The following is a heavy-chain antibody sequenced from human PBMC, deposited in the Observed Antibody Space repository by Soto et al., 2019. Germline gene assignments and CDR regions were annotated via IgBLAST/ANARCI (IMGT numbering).Heavy chain of an antibody. Sequence: EVQLVESGGSLVQPGGSLRLSCAASGFTFSDHYMDWVRQAPGKGLEWVARSRNKAKSYTTVYAASVKDRFTISRDESKNSLYLEMSSLKAEDTVVYFCVRGYHSFDVWGRGTMVTVSS. J-gene: IGHJ3*01. V-gene: IGHV3-72*01. CDR3: VRGYHSFDV. CDR1: GFTFSDHY. CDR2: SRNKAKSYTT. D-gene: IGHD1-1*01.